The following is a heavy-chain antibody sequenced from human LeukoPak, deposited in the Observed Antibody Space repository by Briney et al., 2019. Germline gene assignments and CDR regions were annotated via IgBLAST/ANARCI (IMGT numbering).Heavy chain of an antibody. V-gene: IGHV1-2*02. J-gene: IGHJ4*02. CDR1: GYTFTDYY. Sequence: GASVKVSCKASGYTFTDYYMYWVRQAPGQGLEWMGWINPNSGGTSYAQKFQGRVTITRDTSISTAYMELSRLRSDDTAVYYCARPGYDSSGYGYWGQGTLVTVSS. CDR3: ARPGYDSSGYGY. CDR2: INPNSGGT. D-gene: IGHD3-22*01.